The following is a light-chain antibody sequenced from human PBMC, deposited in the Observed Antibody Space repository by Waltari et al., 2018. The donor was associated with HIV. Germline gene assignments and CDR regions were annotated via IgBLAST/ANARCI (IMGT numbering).Light chain of an antibody. J-gene: IGLJ2*01. Sequence: QSVLTQPPSTSGTPGQRVTISCSGSSSNIGSNTVSWFQQLPGKAPKVLIYGKNQRPAGVPDRVSGSKSGTSAYLAIGGLQSEDEADYYCASWDDSLNGPVFGGGTTLTVL. V-gene: IGLV1-44*01. CDR2: GKN. CDR3: ASWDDSLNGPV. CDR1: SSNIGSNT.